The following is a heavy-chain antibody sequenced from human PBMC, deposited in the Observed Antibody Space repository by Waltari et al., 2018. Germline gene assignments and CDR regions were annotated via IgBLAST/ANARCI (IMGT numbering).Heavy chain of an antibody. V-gene: IGHV4-39*07. J-gene: IGHJ3*02. CDR1: GGSISSSSYY. CDR2: IYYSGGT. D-gene: IGHD3-10*01. CDR3: ARDRRSVAPDAFDI. Sequence: QLQLQESGPGLVKPSETLSLTCTVSGGSISSSSYYWGWIRQPPGKGLEWIGSIYYSGGTYYNPSLKSRVTISVDTSKNQFSLKLSSVTAADTAVYYCARDRRSVAPDAFDIWGQGTMVTVSS.